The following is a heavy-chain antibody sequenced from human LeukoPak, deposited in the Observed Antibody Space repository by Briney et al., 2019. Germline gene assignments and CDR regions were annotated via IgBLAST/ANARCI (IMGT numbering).Heavy chain of an antibody. CDR1: GYSFTSEC. V-gene: IGHV5-51*01. Sequence: GESLPISSMGSGYSFTSECIGWVRQVPGKGLEWMGIIYPGDSATRYSPSFQGQVTFSADKSISPAYLQWSSLKASDTAMYYCWGSSSGYYRYWGQETRHTLSS. J-gene: IGHJ4*02. D-gene: IGHD3-22*01. CDR2: IYPGDSAT. CDR3: WGSSSGYYRY.